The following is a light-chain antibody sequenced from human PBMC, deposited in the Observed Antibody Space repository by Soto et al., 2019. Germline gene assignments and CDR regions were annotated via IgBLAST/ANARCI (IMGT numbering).Light chain of an antibody. CDR2: GAS. J-gene: IGKJ1*01. Sequence: EIVLTQSPGTLSLSPGERVTLSCRASQSVSSSYLAWYQQKPGQAPMLLIYGASSRATGIPDMFSSSSSVTDSTLIISRLDPDDVAVYYCQQYGSSRTFGQGTKVEIK. CDR3: QQYGSSRT. V-gene: IGKV3-20*01. CDR1: QSVSSSY.